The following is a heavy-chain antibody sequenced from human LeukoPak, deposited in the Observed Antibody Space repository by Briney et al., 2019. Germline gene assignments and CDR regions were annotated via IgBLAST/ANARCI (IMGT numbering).Heavy chain of an antibody. J-gene: IGHJ6*03. Sequence: ASVKVSCKASGYTFTSYDINWVRHATAQGLEWKWLMKPNSGNTGYAQKFQGRVTMTRNTSISTAYMELSSLRSEDTAVYYCARVPSSSWYFYYYYYYYMDVWGKGTTVTVSS. CDR1: GYTFTSYD. V-gene: IGHV1-8*01. CDR2: MKPNSGNT. CDR3: ARVPSSSWYFYYYYYYYMDV. D-gene: IGHD6-13*01.